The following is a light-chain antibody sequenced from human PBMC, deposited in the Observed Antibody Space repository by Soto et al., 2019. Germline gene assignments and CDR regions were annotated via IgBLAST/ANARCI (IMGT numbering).Light chain of an antibody. CDR1: SSDVAEYKY. CDR3: SAYTTSIALYV. J-gene: IGLJ1*01. CDR2: DVS. Sequence: QSVLTQPASVSRSPGQSITISCTETSSDVAEYKYVSWYQQHPGRAPKLIIYDVSNRPSGVSNRFSGSKSGSTASLTISGLQAEDEADYYGSAYTTSIALYVVGAGTKLTVL. V-gene: IGLV2-14*03.